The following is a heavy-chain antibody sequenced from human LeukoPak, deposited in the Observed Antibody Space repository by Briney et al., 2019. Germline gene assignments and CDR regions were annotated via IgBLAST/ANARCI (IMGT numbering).Heavy chain of an antibody. J-gene: IGHJ6*03. CDR1: GFTFSSYG. Sequence: GGSLRLSCAASGFTFSSYGMHWVRQAPGKGLEWVAVISYDGSNKYYADSVKGRFTISRDNSKNTLYLQMNSLRAEDTAVYYCAKAPHLYCSSTSCYGDYYYYMDVWGKGTTVTVSS. CDR3: AKAPHLYCSSTSCYGDYYYYMDV. V-gene: IGHV3-30*18. CDR2: ISYDGSNK. D-gene: IGHD2-2*01.